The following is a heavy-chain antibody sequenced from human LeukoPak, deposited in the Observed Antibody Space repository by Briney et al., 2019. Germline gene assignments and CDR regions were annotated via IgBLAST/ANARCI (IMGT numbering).Heavy chain of an antibody. V-gene: IGHV3-7*01. J-gene: IGHJ4*02. Sequence: GGSLRLSCAASGFTFTNYWMSWVRQAPGKGLEWVANIKQAGSEKYYVDSVKGRFTISRDNAKNSLYLQMNSLRAEDTAVYYCARGGLVTPRNPVDYWGQGTLVTVSS. CDR3: ARGGLVTPRNPVDY. CDR1: GFTFTNYW. D-gene: IGHD2-21*02. CDR2: IKQAGSEK.